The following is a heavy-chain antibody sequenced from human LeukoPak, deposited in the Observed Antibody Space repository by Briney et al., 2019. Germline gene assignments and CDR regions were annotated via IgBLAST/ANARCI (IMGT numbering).Heavy chain of an antibody. CDR1: GFIVSNNY. CDR3: ARVRSDTSGWYHLDY. Sequence: GGSLRLSCAASGFIVSNNYMSWVRQAPGKGLEWASIIYGGGSTYYADSVKGRFTISRDNSKNTLYLQMNSLRPEDTAVYYCARVRSDTSGWYHLDYWGQGTLVTVSS. J-gene: IGHJ4*02. CDR2: IYGGGST. D-gene: IGHD6-19*01. V-gene: IGHV3-53*01.